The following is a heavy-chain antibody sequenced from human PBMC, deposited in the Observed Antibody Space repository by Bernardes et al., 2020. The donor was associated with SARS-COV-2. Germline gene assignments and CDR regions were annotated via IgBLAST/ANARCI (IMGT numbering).Heavy chain of an antibody. CDR2: IYPGDSDI. Sequence: GESLKISCKGSGYSFVSHWIGWVRQMPGKGLEWMGIIYPGDSDIRYSPSFQDQVIISADKSISTAYLQWNSLKASDTAMYFCARSSSQYVFWGGYPLDQWGQGTLVTVSS. CDR3: ARSSSQYVFWGGYPLDQ. CDR1: GYSFVSHW. V-gene: IGHV5-51*01. D-gene: IGHD3-3*01. J-gene: IGHJ1*01.